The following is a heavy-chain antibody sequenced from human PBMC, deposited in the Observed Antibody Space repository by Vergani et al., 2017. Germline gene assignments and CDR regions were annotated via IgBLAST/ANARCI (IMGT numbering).Heavy chain of an antibody. CDR2: IYSSGST. V-gene: IGHV4-61*02. J-gene: IGHJ3*02. CDR1: GDSISSGNYY. D-gene: IGHD1-26*01. CDR3: ARGTFLHAFDN. Sequence: QVQLQESGPGLLKPSQTLSLTCSVAGDSISSGNYYWNWIQQPAGKGLEWMGRIYSSGSTSYNPSIKSRITMSLDTSKNQFSLSLSSVTAADSAVYYCARGTFLHAFDNWGQGTVVTVSS.